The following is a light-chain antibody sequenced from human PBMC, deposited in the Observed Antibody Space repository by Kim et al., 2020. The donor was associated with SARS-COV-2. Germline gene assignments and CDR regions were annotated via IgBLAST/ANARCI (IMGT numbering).Light chain of an antibody. CDR3: QQNSETPLT. V-gene: IGKV1-39*01. CDR2: TAS. Sequence: DVQMIQSPSSLSASVGDRVTITCRTSRTIYSYLNWYQQKPGKAPKLLIYTASSLQSGVPSRFSGSGSGTDFILTISSLQPGDVATYYCQQNSETPLTFGGGTKVDIK. CDR1: RTIYSY. J-gene: IGKJ4*01.